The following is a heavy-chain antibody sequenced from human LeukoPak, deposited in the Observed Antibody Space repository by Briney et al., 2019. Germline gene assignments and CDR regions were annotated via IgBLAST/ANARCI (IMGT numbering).Heavy chain of an antibody. J-gene: IGHJ4*02. Sequence: PGGSLRLSCTASGFTFSAFWMSWVRQAPGKGLEWVANIKQDASEKYYVDSVKGRFTISRDNAQNSLYLQMNSLRVEDTAVYYCARDKPKDSVAGSNFDYWGQGILVTVSS. CDR3: ARDKPKDSVAGSNFDY. V-gene: IGHV3-7*01. D-gene: IGHD6-19*01. CDR1: GFTFSAFW. CDR2: IKQDASEK.